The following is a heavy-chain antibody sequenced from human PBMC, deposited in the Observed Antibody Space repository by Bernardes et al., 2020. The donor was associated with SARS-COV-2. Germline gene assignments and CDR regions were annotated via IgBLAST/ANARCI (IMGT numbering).Heavy chain of an antibody. V-gene: IGHV4-59*01. CDR2: IHHSGTT. D-gene: IGHD6-13*01. Sequence: SQSLSPTCTVSGGSIRVYYWSWIRQPPGPGLEWIGYIHHSGTTSYNPSFKSRVTISVDTSKNQLSLKLSSVTAADTAVYYCAREWSSCDHWGQGTLVTVSS. CDR3: AREWSSCDH. CDR1: GGSIRVYY. J-gene: IGHJ4*02.